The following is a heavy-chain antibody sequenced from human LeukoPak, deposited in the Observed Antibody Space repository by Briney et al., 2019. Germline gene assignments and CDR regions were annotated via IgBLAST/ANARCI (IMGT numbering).Heavy chain of an antibody. CDR3: AKEERYFDY. V-gene: IGHV3-23*01. CDR2: ISFSDGST. J-gene: IGHJ4*02. D-gene: IGHD1-1*01. Sequence: GGSLRLSCAASGFTFSSYTMTWVRQAPGKELEWVSSISFSDGSTYYADSVKGRFTISRDNSKNTLYLQMSSLRAEDTAVYYCAKEERYFDYWGQGTLVTVSS. CDR1: GFTFSSYT.